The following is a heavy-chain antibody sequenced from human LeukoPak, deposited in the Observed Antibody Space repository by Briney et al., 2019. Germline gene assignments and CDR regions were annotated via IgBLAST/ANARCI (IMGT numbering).Heavy chain of an antibody. J-gene: IGHJ4*02. Sequence: PGGSLRLSCAVSGFTFSSYEMNWVRQAPGKGLEWVSAISGSGGSTYYADSVKGRFTISRDNSKNTLYLQMNSLRAEDTAVYYCAKESVSSGWYSTPGYWGQGTLVTVSS. CDR3: AKESVSSGWYSTPGY. CDR1: GFTFSSYE. D-gene: IGHD6-19*01. V-gene: IGHV3-23*01. CDR2: ISGSGGST.